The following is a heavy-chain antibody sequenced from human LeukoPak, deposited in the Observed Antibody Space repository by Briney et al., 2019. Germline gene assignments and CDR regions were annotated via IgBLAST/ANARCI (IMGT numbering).Heavy chain of an antibody. CDR3: AREEDLTGPYYFDY. CDR2: INAANGNT. Sequence: ASVKVSCKTSGYTFNTYAIHWVRQAPGQRPEWMGWINAANGNTKYSQKFQGRVTITRDTSASTAYMELSSLRSEDTAVYYCAREEDLTGPYYFDYWGQGTLVTVSS. V-gene: IGHV1-3*01. D-gene: IGHD3-9*01. J-gene: IGHJ4*02. CDR1: GYTFNTYA.